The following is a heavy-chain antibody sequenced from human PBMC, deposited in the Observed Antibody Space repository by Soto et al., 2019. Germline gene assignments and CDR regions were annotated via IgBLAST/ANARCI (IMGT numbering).Heavy chain of an antibody. J-gene: IGHJ5*02. CDR3: ARAPYSIAAAGGSWFDP. D-gene: IGHD6-13*01. V-gene: IGHV1-69*02. CDR2: IIPIFGIA. CDR1: GGTFSSYT. Sequence: QVQLVQSGAEVKKPGSSVKVSCKASGGTFSSYTISWVRQAPEQGLEWMGRIIPIFGIANYAQKFQGRVTITADKSTSTAYMELSSLRSEDTAVYYCARAPYSIAAAGGSWFDPWGQGTLVTVSS.